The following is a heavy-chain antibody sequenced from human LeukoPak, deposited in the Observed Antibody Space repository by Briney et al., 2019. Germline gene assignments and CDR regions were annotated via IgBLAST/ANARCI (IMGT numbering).Heavy chain of an antibody. CDR1: GGSISSYY. V-gene: IGHV4-59*01. Sequence: SETLSLTCTASGGSISSYYWSWIRQPPGKGLEWIGYIYYSGSTNYNPSLKSRVTISVDTSKNQVSLKLSSVTAADTAVYYCARARIRDNGMDVWGQGTTVTVSS. J-gene: IGHJ6*02. CDR3: ARARIRDNGMDV. CDR2: IYYSGST.